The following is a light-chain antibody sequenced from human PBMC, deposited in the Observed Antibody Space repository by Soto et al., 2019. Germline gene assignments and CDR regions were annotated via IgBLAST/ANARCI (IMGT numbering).Light chain of an antibody. Sequence: EIVMTQSPATLSVSRGERATLSCRASQSVGTYLAWYQQKPGQAPRLLNSGASTRAAGISPRFSGGGSWTAFTLTTGSLQSEDFAVDYCHQYNDGPRAFGQGTTVVIK. CDR3: HQYNDGPRA. CDR2: GAS. CDR1: QSVGTY. V-gene: IGKV3-15*01. J-gene: IGKJ1*01.